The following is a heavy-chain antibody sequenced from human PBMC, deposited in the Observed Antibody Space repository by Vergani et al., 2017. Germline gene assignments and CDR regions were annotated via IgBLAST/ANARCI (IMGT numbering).Heavy chain of an antibody. CDR2: IIPILGIA. V-gene: IGHV1-69*04. CDR1: GYTFTSYG. Sequence: QVQLVQSGAEVKKPGASVKVSCKASGYTFTSYGISWVRQAPGQGLEWMGRIIPILGIANYAQKFQGRVTITADKSTSTAYMELSSLRSEDTAVYYCARGDYYDSSGQDYWGQGTLVTVSS. J-gene: IGHJ4*02. D-gene: IGHD3-22*01. CDR3: ARGDYYDSSGQDY.